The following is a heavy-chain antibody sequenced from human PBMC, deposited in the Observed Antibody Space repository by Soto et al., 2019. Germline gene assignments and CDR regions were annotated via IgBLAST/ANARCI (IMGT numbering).Heavy chain of an antibody. J-gene: IGHJ6*02. D-gene: IGHD2-15*01. CDR2: IYWDDDK. CDR1: GFSLSTSGVG. V-gene: IGHV2-5*02. Sequence: QITLKESGPTLVKPTQTLTLTCTFSGFSLSTSGVGGAWISQPPGKALEWLALIYWDDDKRYRPSLETRLTITKDTSKNQVVLTMTNMDSVDTATYYCAYLPCSGGSCYWFSYSGMDVWGQGTTVTVSS. CDR3: AYLPCSGGSCYWFSYSGMDV.